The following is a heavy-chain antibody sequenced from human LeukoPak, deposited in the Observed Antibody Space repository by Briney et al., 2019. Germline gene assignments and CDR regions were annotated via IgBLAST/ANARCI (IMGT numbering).Heavy chain of an antibody. Sequence: SETLSLTCTVSGGSINSYYWSWIRQPPGKGLEWIGYIYYSGSANYNPSLKSRVTISVDTSKNQFSLRLSSVTAADTAVYYCARVTGYMTEDYFDYWGQGTLITVSS. CDR3: ARVTGYMTEDYFDY. CDR1: GGSINSYY. CDR2: IYYSGSA. J-gene: IGHJ4*02. V-gene: IGHV4-59*01. D-gene: IGHD6-13*01.